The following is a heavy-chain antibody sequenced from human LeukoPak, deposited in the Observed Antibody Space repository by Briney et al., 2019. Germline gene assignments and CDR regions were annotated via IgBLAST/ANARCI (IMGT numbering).Heavy chain of an antibody. J-gene: IGHJ4*02. Sequence: GESLKISCKGSGYNFTSYWIGWVRLMPAKGLEWMGFIYPRDSDTRYSPSFQGQATMSADKSKSTAYLQWSSLTASDSAMYYCARPEGYSSGWLKTWGQGTLVTVSS. V-gene: IGHV5-51*01. CDR1: GYNFTSYW. CDR3: ARPEGYSSGWLKT. CDR2: IYPRDSDT. D-gene: IGHD6-13*01.